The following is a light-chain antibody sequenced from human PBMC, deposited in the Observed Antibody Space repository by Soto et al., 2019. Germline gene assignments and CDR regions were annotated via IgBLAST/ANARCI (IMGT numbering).Light chain of an antibody. CDR3: SSYTTSNTYV. J-gene: IGLJ1*01. Sequence: QSALTQPPSVSGSPGQSVTISCTGTSADVGIHNRVAWYQQPPGTSPKLVICDVSNRPSGVPDRFSGSKSGSTASLTISGLQAEDEADYYCSSYTTSNTYVFGTGTKLTVL. V-gene: IGLV2-18*02. CDR2: DVS. CDR1: SADVGIHNR.